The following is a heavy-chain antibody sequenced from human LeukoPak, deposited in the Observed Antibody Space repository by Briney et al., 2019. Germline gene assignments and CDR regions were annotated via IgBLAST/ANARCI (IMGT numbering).Heavy chain of an antibody. CDR3: AKDLGCSSTSCYRYAFDI. V-gene: IGHV3-30*18. CDR2: ISYDGSNK. Sequence: GGSLRLSCAASGFTFSSYGMHWVRQAPGKGLEWVAVISYDGSNKYYADSVKGRFTISRDNSKNTLYLQMNSLRAEDTAVYYCAKDLGCSSTSCYRYAFDIWGQGTMVTVSS. J-gene: IGHJ3*02. CDR1: GFTFSSYG. D-gene: IGHD2-2*01.